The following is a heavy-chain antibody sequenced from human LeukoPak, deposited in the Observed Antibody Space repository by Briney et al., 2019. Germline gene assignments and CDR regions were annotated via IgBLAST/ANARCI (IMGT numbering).Heavy chain of an antibody. D-gene: IGHD6-13*01. J-gene: IGHJ4*02. CDR2: INHSGST. CDR3: ARLTSSSPSDY. Sequence: PSETLSLTCAVYGGSFSGYYWSWTRQPPGKGLEWIGEINHSGSTNYNPSLKSRVTISVDTSKNQFSLKLSSVTAADTAVYYCARLTSSSPSDYWGQGTLVTVSS. CDR1: GGSFSGYY. V-gene: IGHV4-34*01.